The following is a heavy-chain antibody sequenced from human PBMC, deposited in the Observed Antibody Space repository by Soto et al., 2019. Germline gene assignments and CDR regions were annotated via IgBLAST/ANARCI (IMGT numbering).Heavy chain of an antibody. Sequence: EVQLLESGGGLVQPGGSLRLSCAASGFTFSSYAMRWVRQAPGKGLEWVAAISGSGGSTYYADSVKGRFTVSRDNSKNTLYLQMNSLRAEDTAVYYCARRGSGSYYDYWGQGTLVTVSS. J-gene: IGHJ4*02. CDR1: GFTFSSYA. CDR3: ARRGSGSYYDY. CDR2: ISGSGGST. V-gene: IGHV3-23*01. D-gene: IGHD1-26*01.